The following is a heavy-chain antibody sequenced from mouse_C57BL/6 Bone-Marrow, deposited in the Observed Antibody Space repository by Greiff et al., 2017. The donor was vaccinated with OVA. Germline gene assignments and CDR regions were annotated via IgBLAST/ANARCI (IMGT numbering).Heavy chain of an antibody. CDR1: GYTFTSYW. Sequence: QVQLQQPGAELVKPGASVKLSCKASGYTFTSYWMHWVKQRPGRGLEWIGRIDPNSGGTKYNEKFKSKATLTVDKPSSTAYMQLSSLPSEDSAVYYRARDPALIVTTWGYAMDYGGQGTSGTVSS. CDR3: ARDPALIVTTWGYAMDY. V-gene: IGHV1-72*01. J-gene: IGHJ4*01. CDR2: IDPNSGGT. D-gene: IGHD2-5*01.